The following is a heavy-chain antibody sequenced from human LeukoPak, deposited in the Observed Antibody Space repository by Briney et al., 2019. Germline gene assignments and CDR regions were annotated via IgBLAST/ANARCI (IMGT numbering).Heavy chain of an antibody. J-gene: IGHJ5*02. Sequence: PSETLSLTCAVYGGSFSGYYWGWIRQPPGKGLEWIGEINHSGSTNYNPSLKSRVTISVDTSKNQFSLKLSSVTAADTAVYYCARRGHNWFDPWVQGTLVTVSS. CDR1: GGSFSGYY. CDR3: ARRGHNWFDP. CDR2: INHSGST. V-gene: IGHV4-34*01. D-gene: IGHD6-25*01.